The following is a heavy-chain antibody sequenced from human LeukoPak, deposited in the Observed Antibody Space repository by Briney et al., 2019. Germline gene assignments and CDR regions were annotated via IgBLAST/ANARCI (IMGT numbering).Heavy chain of an antibody. V-gene: IGHV4-59*08. CDR3: TRSRTNNNAYNELDY. CDR1: GGSISGYY. Sequence: SETLSLTCSVSGGSISGYYWSWIRQPPGKGLEWIGCVYNRGSTYYTSSLKSRVTISLDTSRNHFSLRLSSVTAADTAVYYCTRSRTNNNAYNELDYWCQGTLVTVSS. J-gene: IGHJ4*02. CDR2: VYNRGST. D-gene: IGHD5-24*01.